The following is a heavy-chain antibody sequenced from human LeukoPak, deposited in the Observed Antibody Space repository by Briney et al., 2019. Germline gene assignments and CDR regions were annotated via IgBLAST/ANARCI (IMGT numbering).Heavy chain of an antibody. D-gene: IGHD3-22*01. Sequence: GGSLRLSCAASGFTFSSYGMSWVRQAPGKGLEWVSAISGSGGSTYYADSVKGRFTISRDNSKNTLYLQMNSLRAEDTAVYYCANDYYDSSGYYDYWGQGTLVTASS. V-gene: IGHV3-23*01. J-gene: IGHJ4*02. CDR2: ISGSGGST. CDR1: GFTFSSYG. CDR3: ANDYYDSSGYYDY.